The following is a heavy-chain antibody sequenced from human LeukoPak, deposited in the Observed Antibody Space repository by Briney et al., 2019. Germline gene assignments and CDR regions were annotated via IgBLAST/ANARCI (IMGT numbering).Heavy chain of an antibody. V-gene: IGHV3-48*04. Sequence: PGGSLRLSCAASGFTFSSYSMNWVRQAPGKGLEWVSYISSSSSTIYYADSVKGRFTISGDNAKNSLYLQMNSLRAEDTAVYYCAAYGEGYYGMDVWGQGTTVTVSS. D-gene: IGHD4-17*01. CDR3: AAYGEGYYGMDV. CDR2: ISSSSSTI. J-gene: IGHJ6*02. CDR1: GFTFSSYS.